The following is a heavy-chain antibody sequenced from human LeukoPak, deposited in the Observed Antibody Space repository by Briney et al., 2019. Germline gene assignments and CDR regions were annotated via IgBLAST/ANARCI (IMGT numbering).Heavy chain of an antibody. D-gene: IGHD3-10*01. CDR1: GFTFSDYY. Sequence: GGSLRLSCAASGFTFSDYYMSWIRQAPGKGLEWVSYISSSGSTIYYADSVKGRFTISRDNAKNSLYLQMNSLRAEDTAVYYCARDNEIRYYGSGSYSGGIEYWGQGTLVTVSS. CDR3: ARDNEIRYYGSGSYSGGIEY. CDR2: ISSSGSTI. J-gene: IGHJ4*02. V-gene: IGHV3-11*01.